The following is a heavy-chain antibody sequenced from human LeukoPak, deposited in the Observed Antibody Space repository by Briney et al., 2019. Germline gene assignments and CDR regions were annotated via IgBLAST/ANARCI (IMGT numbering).Heavy chain of an antibody. V-gene: IGHV4-30-2*02. D-gene: IGHD3-10*01. Sequence: SETLSLTCAVSGGSISSGGYSWSWIRQPPGKGLEWIGYIYHSGSTYYNPSLKSRVTISVDTSKNQFSLKLSSVTAADTAVYYCASLAPLYYYGSGSFDYWGQGTLVTVSS. CDR2: IYHSGST. J-gene: IGHJ4*02. CDR1: GGSISSGGYS. CDR3: ASLAPLYYYGSGSFDY.